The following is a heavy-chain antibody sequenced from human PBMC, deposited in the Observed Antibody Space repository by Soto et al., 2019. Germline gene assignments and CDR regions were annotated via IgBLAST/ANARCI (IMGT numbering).Heavy chain of an antibody. D-gene: IGHD5-18*01. CDR1: GYSFTSYW. J-gene: IGHJ4*02. Sequence: GESVKISCKGSGYSFTSYWISWVRQMPGKGLEWMGRIDPSDSYTNYSPSFQGHVTISADKSISTAYLQWSSLKASDTAMYYCARLLGTAMVIEDYWGQGTLVTVSS. CDR2: IDPSDSYT. CDR3: ARLLGTAMVIEDY. V-gene: IGHV5-10-1*01.